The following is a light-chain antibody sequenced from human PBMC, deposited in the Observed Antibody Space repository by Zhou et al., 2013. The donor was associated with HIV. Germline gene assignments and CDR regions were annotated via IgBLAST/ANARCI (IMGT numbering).Light chain of an antibody. CDR2: GVS. Sequence: EIVLTQSPGTLSLSPGERATLSCRASQSVSNDYLAWYQQRVGQAPRLLIYGVSSRATGIPDRFTGSGPGTDFTLTISRLEPEDFAVYFCLQYGSSPYTFGQGTKLEIK. J-gene: IGKJ2*01. V-gene: IGKV3-20*01. CDR3: LQYGSSPYT. CDR1: QSVSNDY.